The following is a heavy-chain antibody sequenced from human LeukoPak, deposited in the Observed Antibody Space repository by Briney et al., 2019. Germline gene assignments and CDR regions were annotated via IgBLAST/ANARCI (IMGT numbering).Heavy chain of an antibody. CDR3: ARAHPAYSSSSGFDS. D-gene: IGHD6-6*01. Sequence: SETLSLTCTVSGGSISSYYWSWIRQPPGKGLEWIGYIYYTGSTNYNPSLKSRVTISVDTSKNQFSLKLTSVTAADTAVYYCARAHPAYSSSSGFDSWGQGTLVTVSS. J-gene: IGHJ4*02. CDR1: GGSISSYY. V-gene: IGHV4-59*01. CDR2: IYYTGST.